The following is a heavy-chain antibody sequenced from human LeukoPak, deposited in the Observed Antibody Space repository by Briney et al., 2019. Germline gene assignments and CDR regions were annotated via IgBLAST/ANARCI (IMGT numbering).Heavy chain of an antibody. Sequence: GSSVKVSCKASGGTFSSYAISWVRQAPGQGLEWMGRVIPILGIANYAQKFQGRVTITADKSTSTAYMELSSLRSEDTAVYYCARSQMYYYDSSGYYNYWGQGTLVTVSS. CDR1: GGTFSSYA. CDR3: ARSQMYYYDSSGYYNY. J-gene: IGHJ4*02. V-gene: IGHV1-69*04. CDR2: VIPILGIA. D-gene: IGHD3-22*01.